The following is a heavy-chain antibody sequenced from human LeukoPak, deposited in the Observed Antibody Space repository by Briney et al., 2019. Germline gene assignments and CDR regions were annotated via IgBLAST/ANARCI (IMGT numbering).Heavy chain of an antibody. J-gene: IGHJ6*02. D-gene: IGHD2-2*01. CDR2: MNPNSGNT. CDR3: ARAVVESVVPAAIWPVYPLYYYYGMDV. Sequence: ASVQVSCQASGYTFTSYDINWVRQATGQGLEWMGWMNPNSGNTGYAQKFQGRVTMTRNTSISTAYMELSSLRSEDTAVYYCARAVVESVVPAAIWPVYPLYYYYGMDVWGQGTTVTVSS. CDR1: GYTFTSYD. V-gene: IGHV1-8*01.